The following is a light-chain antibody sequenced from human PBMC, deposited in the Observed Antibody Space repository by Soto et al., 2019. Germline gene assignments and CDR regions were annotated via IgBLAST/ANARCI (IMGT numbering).Light chain of an antibody. CDR2: AAS. V-gene: IGKV1-9*01. CDR1: QGISSY. CDR3: QQLNSYPIT. J-gene: IGKJ5*01. Sequence: DIQMTQSPSPLSASVGERVTITCCASQGISSYLAWYQQKPGKAPKLLIYAASTLQSGVPSRFSGSGSGTEFTLTISSLQPEDFATYYCQQLNSYPITFGQGTRLET.